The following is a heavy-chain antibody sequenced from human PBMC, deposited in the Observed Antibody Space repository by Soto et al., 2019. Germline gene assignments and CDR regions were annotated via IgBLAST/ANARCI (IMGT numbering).Heavy chain of an antibody. CDR1: GFTFSSYS. Sequence: EVQLVESGGGLVKPGGSLRLSCAASGFTFSSYSMNWVRQAPGKGLEWVSSISSSSSYIYYADSVKGRFTISRDNAKNSLYLQMNSLRAEDTAVYYCARERTGDYGDYYYGMDVWGQGTTVTVSS. J-gene: IGHJ6*02. CDR2: ISSSSSYI. D-gene: IGHD4-17*01. CDR3: ARERTGDYGDYYYGMDV. V-gene: IGHV3-21*01.